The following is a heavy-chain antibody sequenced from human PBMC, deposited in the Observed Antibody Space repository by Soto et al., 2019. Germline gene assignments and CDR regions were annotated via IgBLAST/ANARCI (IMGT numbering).Heavy chain of an antibody. J-gene: IGHJ4*02. Sequence: ASVKVSCKVSGYTLTEFSMHWVRQAPGKGLEWMGGFDPEDGETIYAQKFQGRVTMTEDTSTDTAYTELSSLRSEDTAVYYCATDHRLRYYFDYWGQGTLVTVSS. V-gene: IGHV1-24*01. CDR1: GYTLTEFS. CDR2: FDPEDGET. CDR3: ATDHRLRYYFDY. D-gene: IGHD4-17*01.